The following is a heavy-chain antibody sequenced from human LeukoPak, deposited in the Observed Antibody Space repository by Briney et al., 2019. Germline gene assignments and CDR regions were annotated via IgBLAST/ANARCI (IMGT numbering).Heavy chain of an antibody. D-gene: IGHD2-2*02. CDR3: ARVYCSSTSCYTVPHFGY. J-gene: IGHJ4*02. CDR2: IIPIFGTA. Sequence: SVKVSCKASGGTFSSYAISWVRQAPGQGLEWMGGIIPIFGTANYAQKFQGRVTITTDESTSTAYMELSSLRPEDTAVYYCARVYCSSTSCYTVPHFGYWGQGTLVTVSS. V-gene: IGHV1-69*05. CDR1: GGTFSSYA.